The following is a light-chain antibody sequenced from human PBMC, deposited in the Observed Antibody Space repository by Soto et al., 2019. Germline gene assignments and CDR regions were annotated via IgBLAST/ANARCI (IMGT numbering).Light chain of an antibody. CDR3: QQSSSSPPWT. Sequence: IQITQSPSTLSGSVVYRFTISFLSSQSISRSLNWYQQKPGTAPSLIIYGASSVKTGVPPRFSGGGSGRDFTLTISSLRPEDSATYFCQQSSSSPPWTFGQGTKVDIK. V-gene: IGKV1-39*01. J-gene: IGKJ1*01. CDR2: GAS. CDR1: QSISRS.